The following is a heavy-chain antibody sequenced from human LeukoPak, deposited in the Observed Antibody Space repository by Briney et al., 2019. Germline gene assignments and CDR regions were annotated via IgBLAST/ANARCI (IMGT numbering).Heavy chain of an antibody. CDR3: ARDSGPLRAHYFDY. V-gene: IGHV4-59*12. Sequence: PSETLSLTCTVSGGSISSYYWSWIRQPPGKGLEWIGYIYYSGSTYYNPSLKSRVTISVDTSKNQFSLKLSSVTAADTAVYYCARDSGPLRAHYFDYWGQGTLVTVSS. CDR1: GGSISSYY. J-gene: IGHJ4*02. CDR2: IYYSGST.